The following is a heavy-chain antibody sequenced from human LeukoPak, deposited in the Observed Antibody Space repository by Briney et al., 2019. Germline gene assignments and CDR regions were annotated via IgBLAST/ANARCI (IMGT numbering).Heavy chain of an antibody. J-gene: IGHJ4*02. D-gene: IGHD6-19*01. CDR2: ISGSGGST. Sequence: GGSLRLSCAASGFTFSSSSMSWVRQAPGEGLEWVSVISGSGGSTDYADSVKGRFTISRDNSKNTLDLQMNSLRAEDTAVYYCAKGSGWYVWGQGTLVTVSS. CDR3: AKGSGWYV. V-gene: IGHV3-23*01. CDR1: GFTFSSSS.